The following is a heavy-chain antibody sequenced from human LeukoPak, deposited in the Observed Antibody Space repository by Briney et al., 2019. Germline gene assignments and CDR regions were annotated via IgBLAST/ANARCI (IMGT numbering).Heavy chain of an antibody. CDR1: GFTFSSYS. D-gene: IGHD3-3*01. CDR3: ARDRDDFWSGYSYGMDV. V-gene: IGHV3-21*04. CDR2: ISSSSSYI. Sequence: GGSLRLSCAASGFTFSSYSMNWVRQAPGKGLEWVSSISSSSSYIYYADSVKGRFTIPRDNSKNTLYLQMNSLRAEDTAVYYCARDRDDFWSGYSYGMDVWGQGTTVTVSS. J-gene: IGHJ6*02.